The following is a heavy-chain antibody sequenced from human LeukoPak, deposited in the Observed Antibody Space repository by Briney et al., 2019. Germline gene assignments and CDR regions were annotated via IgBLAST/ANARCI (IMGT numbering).Heavy chain of an antibody. J-gene: IGHJ4*02. CDR1: GYTFTNYY. Sequence: ASVKVSCKASGYTFTNYYMHWVRQAPGQGLEWMGLVNPSGGTTSYAQNFQGRVTMTRDMSTSTVYMELSSLRSEDTAVYYCERDTDSGSYCFDYWGQGTLVTVSS. D-gene: IGHD1-26*01. V-gene: IGHV1-46*01. CDR3: ERDTDSGSYCFDY. CDR2: VNPSGGTT.